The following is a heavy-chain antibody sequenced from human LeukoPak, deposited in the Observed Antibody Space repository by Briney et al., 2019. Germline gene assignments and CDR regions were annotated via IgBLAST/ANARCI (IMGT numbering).Heavy chain of an antibody. J-gene: IGHJ5*02. CDR2: ISSSGNT. Sequence: SQTLSITCTVSGGSIISGSYYWSWIRQPAGKGLEWIGRISSSGNTNYNPSLKSRVTISIDTSKNQFSLKLSSVTAADTAVYYCARSPSAGWFDPWGQGTLVTVSS. CDR1: GGSIISGSYY. V-gene: IGHV4-61*02. CDR3: ARSPSAGWFDP.